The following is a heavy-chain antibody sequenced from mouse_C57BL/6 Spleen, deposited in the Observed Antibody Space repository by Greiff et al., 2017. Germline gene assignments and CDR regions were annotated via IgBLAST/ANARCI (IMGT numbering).Heavy chain of an antibody. CDR3: ASGYYGSSSTGTVAY. J-gene: IGHJ3*01. Sequence: VQLKESGAELVRPGSSVKMSCKTSGYTFTSYGINWVKQRPGQGLEWIGYIYIGNGYTEYNEKFKGKATLTSDTSSSTAYMQLSSLTSEDSAIYFCASGYYGSSSTGTVAYWGQGTLVTVSA. CDR1: GYTFTSYG. CDR2: IYIGNGYT. V-gene: IGHV1-58*01. D-gene: IGHD1-1*01.